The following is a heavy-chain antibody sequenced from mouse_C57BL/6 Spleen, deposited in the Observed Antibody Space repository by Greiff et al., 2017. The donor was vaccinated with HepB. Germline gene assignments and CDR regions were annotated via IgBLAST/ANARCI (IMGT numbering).Heavy chain of an antibody. V-gene: IGHV1-26*01. CDR1: GYTFTDYY. Sequence: EVQLQQSGPELVKPGASVKISRKASGYTFTDYYMNWVKQSHGKSLEWIGDINPNNGGTSYNQKFKGKATLTVDKSSSTAYMELRSLTSEDSAVYYCARSHMLYWYFDVWGTGTTVTVSS. CDR2: INPNNGGT. CDR3: ARSHMLYWYFDV. J-gene: IGHJ1*03. D-gene: IGHD6-5*01.